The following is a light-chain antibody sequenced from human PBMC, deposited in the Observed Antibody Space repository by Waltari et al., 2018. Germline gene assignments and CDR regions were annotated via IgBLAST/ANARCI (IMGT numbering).Light chain of an antibody. J-gene: IGLJ2*01. V-gene: IGLV2-23*01. CDR3: CSYGGASSRI. Sequence: QSALTQPASVSGSPGQSITISCTGTTSDVGSYNLVSWYQQHPGEVPKLIIYEGNKRPSGVSNRFSGSKSGNTASLTISGLQPEDEADYYCCSYGGASSRIFGGGTKVTVL. CDR2: EGN. CDR1: TSDVGSYNL.